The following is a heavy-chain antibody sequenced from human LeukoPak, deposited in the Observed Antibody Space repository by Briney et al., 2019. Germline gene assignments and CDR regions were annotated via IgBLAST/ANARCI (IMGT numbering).Heavy chain of an antibody. D-gene: IGHD3-10*01. CDR2: ISYDGSNK. V-gene: IGHV3-30-3*01. J-gene: IGHJ4*02. CDR3: ARGSVLWFGELSDY. Sequence: PGGSLRLSCAASGFTFSSYAMHWVRQAPGKGLEWAAVISYDGSNKYYADSVKGRFTISRDNSKNTLYLQMNGLRAEDTAVYYCARGSVLWFGELSDYWGQGTLVTVSS. CDR1: GFTFSSYA.